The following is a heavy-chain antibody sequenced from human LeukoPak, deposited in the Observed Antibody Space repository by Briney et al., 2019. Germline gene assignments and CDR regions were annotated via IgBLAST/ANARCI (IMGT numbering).Heavy chain of an antibody. D-gene: IGHD3-10*01. CDR1: GFTFSSYA. J-gene: IGHJ6*02. CDR3: ARGTIGITMVRGVISGMDV. CDR2: ISGSGGST. V-gene: IGHV3-23*01. Sequence: GGSLRLSCAASGFTFSSYAMSWVRQAPGKGLEWVSAISGSGGSTYYADSVKGRFTISRDNSKNTLYLQMNSLRAEDTAVYYCARGTIGITMVRGVISGMDVWGQGTTVTVSS.